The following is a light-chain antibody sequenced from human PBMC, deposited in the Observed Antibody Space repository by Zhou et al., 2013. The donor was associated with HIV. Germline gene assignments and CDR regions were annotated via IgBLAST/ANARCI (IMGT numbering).Light chain of an antibody. CDR2: VAS. V-gene: IGKV1-12*01. Sequence: DIQMTQSPSSVSASVGDRVTITCRASQDISSYLAWYQHKPGKAPNLLIYVASNLQSGVPSRFSGSGSETEFTLTISSLQPEDFATYYCQQANSFPLTFGGGTKVEIK. CDR1: QDISSY. CDR3: QQANSFPLT. J-gene: IGKJ4*01.